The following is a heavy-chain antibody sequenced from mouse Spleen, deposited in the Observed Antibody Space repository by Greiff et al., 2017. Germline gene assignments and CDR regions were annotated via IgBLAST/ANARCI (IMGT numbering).Heavy chain of an antibody. J-gene: IGHJ4*01. V-gene: IGHV5-15*01. D-gene: IGHD2-13*01. CDR1: GFTFSDYG. CDR3: ARRDYPYYAMDY. Sequence: EVKLVESGGGLVKPGGSLKLSCAASGFTFSDYGMAWVRQAPGKGPEWVAFISNLAYSIYYADTVTGRFTISRENAKNTLYLEMSSLRSEDTAMYYCARRDYPYYAMDYWGQGTSVTVSS. CDR2: ISNLAYSI.